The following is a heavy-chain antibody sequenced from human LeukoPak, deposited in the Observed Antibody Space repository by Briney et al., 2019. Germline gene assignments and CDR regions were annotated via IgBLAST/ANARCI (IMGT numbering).Heavy chain of an antibody. D-gene: IGHD4-17*01. CDR2: ISAYNGNT. Sequence: ASVKVSCKASGYTFTSYGISWVRQAPGQGLEWMGWISAYNGNTNYAQKFQGRATVTRDTSTSTVYMELSSLRSEDTAMYYCARVHDYGDPGSSWFDPWGQGTLVIVSS. J-gene: IGHJ5*02. V-gene: IGHV1-18*01. CDR3: ARVHDYGDPGSSWFDP. CDR1: GYTFTSYG.